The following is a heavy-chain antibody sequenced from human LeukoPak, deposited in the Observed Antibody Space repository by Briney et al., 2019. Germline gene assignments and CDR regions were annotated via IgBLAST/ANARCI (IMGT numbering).Heavy chain of an antibody. V-gene: IGHV3-48*01. Sequence: GGSLRLSCAASGFTFSSYSMNWVRQAPGKGLEWISYISSSGNIKYYADSVKGRFTISRDSADNSLYLQMNSLRAEDSAVYYCARGGRSGSWCDLWGQGTLLAVSS. J-gene: IGHJ5*02. CDR1: GFTFSSYS. CDR3: ARGGRSGSWCDL. D-gene: IGHD1-26*01. CDR2: ISSSGNIK.